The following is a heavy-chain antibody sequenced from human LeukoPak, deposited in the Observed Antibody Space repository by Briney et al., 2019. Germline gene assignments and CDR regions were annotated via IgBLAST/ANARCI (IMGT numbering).Heavy chain of an antibody. Sequence: SETLSLTCTVSGGSISSGGYYWSWIRQHPGKGLEWIGYIYYSGSTYYNPSLKSRVTISVDTSKNQFPLKLSSVTAADTAVYYCARYFHGKHWNHYFDYWGQGALVTVSS. D-gene: IGHD1-1*01. J-gene: IGHJ4*02. V-gene: IGHV4-31*03. CDR2: IYYSGST. CDR1: GGSISSGGYY. CDR3: ARYFHGKHWNHYFDY.